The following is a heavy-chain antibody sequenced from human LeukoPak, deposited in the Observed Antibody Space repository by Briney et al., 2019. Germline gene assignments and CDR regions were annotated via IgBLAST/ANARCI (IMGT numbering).Heavy chain of an antibody. D-gene: IGHD3-10*01. CDR1: GGTFSSYA. V-gene: IGHV1-69*13. Sequence: ASVKVFCKASGGTFSSYAISWVRQAPGQGLEWMGGIIPIFGTANYAQKFQGRVTITADESTSTAYMELSSLRSEDTAVYYCARYGSGSPVPGINYYYYYGMDVWGQGTTVTVSS. J-gene: IGHJ6*02. CDR3: ARYGSGSPVPGINYYYYYGMDV. CDR2: IIPIFGTA.